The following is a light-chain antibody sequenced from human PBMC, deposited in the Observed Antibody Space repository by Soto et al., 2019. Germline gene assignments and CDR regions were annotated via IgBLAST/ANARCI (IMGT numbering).Light chain of an antibody. CDR3: CSYAGNYTYV. CDR1: SSDVGGYNY. J-gene: IGLJ1*01. CDR2: DVS. Sequence: QSALTQPRSVSGSPGQSVTISCTGTSSDVGGYNYVSWYQQHPGKAPKLMIYDVSKRPSGVPNRFSGSKSGNTASLTISGLQPEDEADHYCCSYAGNYTYVFGTGTKLTVL. V-gene: IGLV2-11*01.